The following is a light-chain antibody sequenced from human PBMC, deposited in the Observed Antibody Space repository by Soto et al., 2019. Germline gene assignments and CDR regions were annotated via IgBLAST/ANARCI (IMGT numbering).Light chain of an antibody. CDR2: STS. CDR3: LVFYDNTWV. CDR1: TGAVTSGYY. J-gene: IGLJ3*02. V-gene: IGLV7-43*01. Sequence: QAVVTQEPSLTVSPGGTVALTCSSSTGAVTSGYYPNWFQQKPGQAPRVLIYSTSNKHSWTPARFSGSLLGGKAALTLSGMQPEDEAEYYCLVFYDNTWVFGGGTKLTVL.